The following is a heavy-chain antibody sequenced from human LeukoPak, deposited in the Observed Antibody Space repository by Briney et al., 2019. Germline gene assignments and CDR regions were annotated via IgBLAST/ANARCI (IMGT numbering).Heavy chain of an antibody. Sequence: ASVKVSCKASGYTFTSYDINWVRQATGQGLEWMGWMNPNSGNTGYAQKFQGRVTMTRNTSISTAYMELSSLRSEDTAVYYCARGFREWGDRDYWGQGTLVTVSS. V-gene: IGHV1-8*01. J-gene: IGHJ4*02. CDR1: GYTFTSYD. CDR2: MNPNSGNT. D-gene: IGHD3-10*01. CDR3: ARGFREWGDRDY.